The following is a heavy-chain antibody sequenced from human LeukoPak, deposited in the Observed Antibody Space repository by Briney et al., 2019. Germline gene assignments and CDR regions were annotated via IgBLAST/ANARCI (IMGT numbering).Heavy chain of an antibody. CDR1: GFTFSSYG. V-gene: IGHV3-30*02. CDR3: AKVVGDGYNKGD. J-gene: IGHJ4*02. Sequence: GGSLRLSCAVSGFTFSSYGMHWVRQAPGKGLEWVAFIRYDGSNKYYADSVKGRFTISRDNSKNTLYLQMNSLRAEDTAVYYCAKVVGDGYNKGDWGQGTLVTVSS. CDR2: IRYDGSNK. D-gene: IGHD5-24*01.